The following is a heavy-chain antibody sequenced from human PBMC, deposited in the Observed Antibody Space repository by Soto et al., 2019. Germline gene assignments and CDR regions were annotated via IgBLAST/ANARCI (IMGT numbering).Heavy chain of an antibody. V-gene: IGHV4-39*01. CDR1: GGSISSSSYY. Sequence: PSETLSLTCTVSGGSISSSSYYWGWICQPPGKGLEWIGSIYYSGSTYYNPSLKSRVAISVDTSKNQFSLKLSSVTAADTAVYYYSRVTYYYGSGSYYPVAFDIWGQGTMVTVSS. CDR2: IYYSGST. D-gene: IGHD3-10*01. J-gene: IGHJ3*02. CDR3: SRVTYYYGSGSYYPVAFDI.